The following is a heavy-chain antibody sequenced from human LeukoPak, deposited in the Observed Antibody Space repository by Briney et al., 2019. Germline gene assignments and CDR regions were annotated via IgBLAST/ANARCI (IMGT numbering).Heavy chain of an antibody. J-gene: IGHJ4*02. CDR1: GGSISSGDNY. V-gene: IGHV4-30-4*08. CDR2: IYYSGST. D-gene: IGHD4-17*01. CDR3: ARLSRGGGDYGY. Sequence: PSETLSLTCTVSGGSISSGDNYWSWIRQPPGKGLEWIGYIYYSGSTYYNPSLKSRVTISVDTSKNQFSLKLSSMSAADTAVYYCARLSRGGGDYGYWGQGTLVTVSS.